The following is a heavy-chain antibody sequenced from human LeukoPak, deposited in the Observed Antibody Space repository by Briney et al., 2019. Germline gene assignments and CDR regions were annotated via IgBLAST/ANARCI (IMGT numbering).Heavy chain of an antibody. CDR2: INPNNGAT. J-gene: IGHJ4*02. V-gene: IGHV1-2*06. CDR3: TRESGSYHGNDY. D-gene: IGHD1-26*01. Sequence: ASVKVSCKASGYTFTGYYMHWVRQAPGQGLEWMGRINPNNGATNYAQKLQGRVTITGDTSISTAYMELSSLRSDDTAVYYCTRESGSYHGNDYWGQGTLVTVSS. CDR1: GYTFTGYY.